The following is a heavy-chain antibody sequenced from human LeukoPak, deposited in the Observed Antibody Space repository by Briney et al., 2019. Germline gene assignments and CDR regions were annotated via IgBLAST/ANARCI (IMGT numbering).Heavy chain of an antibody. J-gene: IGHJ3*02. Sequence: SETLSLTCTASGGSISSGSYYWSWIRQPAGKGLEWIERIYTSGSTNYNPSLKSRVTISVDTSRNQFSLKLSSVTAADTAVYYCARGLLILRFLAPDAFDIWGQGTMVTVSS. V-gene: IGHV4-61*02. CDR2: IYTSGST. CDR1: GGSISSGSYY. CDR3: ARGLLILRFLAPDAFDI. D-gene: IGHD3-3*01.